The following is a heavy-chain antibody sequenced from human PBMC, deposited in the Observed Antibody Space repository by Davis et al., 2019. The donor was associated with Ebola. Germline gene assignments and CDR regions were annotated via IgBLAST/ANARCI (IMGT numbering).Heavy chain of an antibody. D-gene: IGHD4-17*01. V-gene: IGHV4-61*02. J-gene: IGHJ6*02. CDR2: IYTSGST. Sequence: SETLSPTCTVSGGSVSSGSYYWSWIRQPAGKGLEWIGRIYTSGSTNYNPSLKSRVTMSVDTSKNQFSLKLSSVTAADTAVYYCARGPGVTTPLGYYYYGMDVWGQGTTVTVAS. CDR1: GGSVSSGSYY. CDR3: ARGPGVTTPLGYYYYGMDV.